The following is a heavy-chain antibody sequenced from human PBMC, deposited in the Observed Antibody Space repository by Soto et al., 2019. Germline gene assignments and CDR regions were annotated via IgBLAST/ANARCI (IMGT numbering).Heavy chain of an antibody. CDR1: GFTFSTYS. CDR3: AKDYSWGDILTGTADY. V-gene: IGHV3-21*04. D-gene: IGHD3-9*01. CDR2: ISCSSGYI. J-gene: IGHJ4*02. Sequence: GSRRLSCAASGFTFSTYSMNWVRQAPGKGLEWVSSISCSSGYICYADSVKGRFTISRDNAKNSLYLQMNSLRAEDTALYYCAKDYSWGDILTGTADYWGQGTLVT.